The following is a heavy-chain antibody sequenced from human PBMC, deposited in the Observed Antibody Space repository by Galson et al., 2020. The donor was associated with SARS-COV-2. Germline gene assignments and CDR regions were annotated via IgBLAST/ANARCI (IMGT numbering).Heavy chain of an antibody. CDR3: ARETDDYTSSWYDY. CDR2: ISYDGTKR. CDR1: GFTFSSSA. J-gene: IGHJ4*02. Sequence: GGSLRLSCRASGFTFSSSAMHGVRQAPGKGLEWVAIISYDGTKRYNLDSVKGRFTISRDNSKNTLYLQMDSLTTEDTAVYYCARETDDYTSSWYDYWGQGTLVTVSS. D-gene: IGHD6-13*01. V-gene: IGHV3-30*04.